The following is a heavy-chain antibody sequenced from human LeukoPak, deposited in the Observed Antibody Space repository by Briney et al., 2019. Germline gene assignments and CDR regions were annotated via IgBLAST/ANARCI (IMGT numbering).Heavy chain of an antibody. CDR1: GGTFSSYA. D-gene: IGHD3-3*01. J-gene: IGHJ6*03. CDR3: ASLITIFGVVIIIYYYMDV. CDR2: IIPIFGTA. Sequence: SVKVSCKASGGTFSSYAISWVRQAPGQGLEWMGGIIPIFGTANYAQKFQGRVTITTDDSTSTAYMELSSLRSEDTAVYYCASLITIFGVVIIIYYYMDVWGKGTTVTVSS. V-gene: IGHV1-69*05.